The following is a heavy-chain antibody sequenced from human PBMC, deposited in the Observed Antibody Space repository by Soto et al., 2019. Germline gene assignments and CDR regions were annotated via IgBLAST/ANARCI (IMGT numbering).Heavy chain of an antibody. D-gene: IGHD1-1*01. V-gene: IGHV1-18*01. CDR1: GYTFTTYS. CDR3: ARGRYGDY. J-gene: IGHJ4*02. CDR2: ISAHNGNT. Sequence: QVHLVQSGDEVKKPGASVKVSCKGSGYTFTTYSITWVRQAPGQGLEWMGWISAHNGNTNYAQKLQGRFTVTRDTSTSTAYMELRSLRSDDTAVYYCARGRYGDYWGQGALVTVSS.